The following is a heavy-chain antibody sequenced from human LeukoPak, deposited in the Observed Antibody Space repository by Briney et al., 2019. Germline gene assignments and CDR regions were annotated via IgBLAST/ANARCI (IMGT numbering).Heavy chain of an antibody. CDR2: INSDGSST. V-gene: IGHV3-74*01. CDR1: GFTFSSYS. J-gene: IGHJ4*02. Sequence: GGSLRLSCAASGFTFSSYSMNWVRQAPGKGLVWVSRINSDGSSTSYADSVKGRFTISRDNAKNTLYLQMNSLRDEDTAVYYCVVVTADYWGQGTLVTVSS. D-gene: IGHD2-21*02. CDR3: VVVTADY.